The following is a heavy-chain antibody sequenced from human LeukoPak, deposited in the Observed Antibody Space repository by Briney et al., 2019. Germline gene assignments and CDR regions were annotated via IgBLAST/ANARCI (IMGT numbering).Heavy chain of an antibody. D-gene: IGHD3-16*02. Sequence: GASVKVTCKAFGYTFTSNYMHWVRQAPGQGPEWMGVISPSGGSTTYAQKFQGRVTMTRDTSISTAYMELSRLRSDDTAVYYCARFGGLSNYWGQGTLVTVSS. CDR2: ISPSGGST. V-gene: IGHV1-2*02. J-gene: IGHJ4*02. CDR3: ARFGGLSNY. CDR1: GYTFTSNY.